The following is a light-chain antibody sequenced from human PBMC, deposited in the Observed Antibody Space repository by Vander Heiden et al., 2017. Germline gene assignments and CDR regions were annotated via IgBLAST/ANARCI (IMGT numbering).Light chain of an antibody. CDR1: QSVLYSSNNKNY. CDR2: WAS. J-gene: IGKJ4*01. CDR3: LQDYSTPLT. Sequence: VMTQSPDSLAVSLGGRAAINRKSSQSVLYSSNNKNYLAWYQQKPGQPPKLLIYWASTRESGVPDRFSGSGSGTDFTLTISSLQAEDVAVYYCLQDYSTPLTFGGGTKVEIK. V-gene: IGKV4-1*01.